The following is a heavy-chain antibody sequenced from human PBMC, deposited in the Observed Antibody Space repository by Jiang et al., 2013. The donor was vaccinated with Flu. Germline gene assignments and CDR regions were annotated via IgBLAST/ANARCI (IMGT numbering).Heavy chain of an antibody. V-gene: IGHV4-34*01. J-gene: IGHJ6*04. CDR1: GGSFSGYY. Sequence: LLKPSETLSLTCAVYGGSFSGYYCSWIRQPPGKGLEWIGEINHSGSTNYSPSLKSRVTISVDTSKNQFSLKLSSVTAADTAVYYCARGSLDSSGYYDYGMDVWGKGTTVTVSS. CDR3: ARGSLDSSGYYDYGMDV. D-gene: IGHD3-22*01. CDR2: INHSGST.